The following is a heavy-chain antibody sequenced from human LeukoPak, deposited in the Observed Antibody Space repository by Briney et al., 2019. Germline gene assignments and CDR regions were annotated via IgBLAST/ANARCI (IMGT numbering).Heavy chain of an antibody. CDR1: GGSFIDYY. D-gene: IGHD6-13*01. CDR2: INHSGST. Sequence: TSETLSLTCAVYGGSFIDYYWSWIRQPPGKGLEWIGEINHSGSTNYNPSLESRVTISVDTSKNQFSLKLSSVTAADTAVYYCARGPLLDEQLVTRVFDYWGQGTLVTVSS. CDR3: ARGPLLDEQLVTRVFDY. J-gene: IGHJ4*02. V-gene: IGHV4-34*01.